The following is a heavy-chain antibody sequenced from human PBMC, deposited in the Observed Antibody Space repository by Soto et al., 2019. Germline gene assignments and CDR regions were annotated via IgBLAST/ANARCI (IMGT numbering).Heavy chain of an antibody. CDR3: ARLLHDSRGYYYFDY. CDR1: GGSISSSSYY. D-gene: IGHD3-22*01. J-gene: IGHJ4*02. CDR2: IYYSGRT. V-gene: IGHV4-39*01. Sequence: SETLSLTCTVSGGSISSSSYYWGWVRQPPGKGLEWLGSIYYSGRTYNNPSLQSRVTVSVDTSKNQFSLKLRSVTAADTAVYYCARLLHDSRGYYYFDYWGQGTLVTVSS.